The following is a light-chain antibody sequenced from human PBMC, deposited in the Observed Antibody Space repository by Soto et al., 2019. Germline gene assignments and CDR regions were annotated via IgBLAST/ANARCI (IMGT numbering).Light chain of an antibody. CDR3: SSYTTSGTLYV. CDR2: DVS. J-gene: IGLJ1*01. CDR1: SSDVGYYNY. Sequence: QSVLTQPASVSGSPGQSITISCTGTSSDVGYYNYVSWYQQHPGKAPKLMIYDVSNRPSGVSYRFSGSKSGSTASLTISGLQAEDEADYYCSSYTTSGTLYVLGTGTKVTVL. V-gene: IGLV2-14*01.